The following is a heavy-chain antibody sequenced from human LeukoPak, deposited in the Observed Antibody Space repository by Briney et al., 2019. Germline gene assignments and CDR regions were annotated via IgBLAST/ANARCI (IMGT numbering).Heavy chain of an antibody. D-gene: IGHD1-26*01. CDR2: IYTSGST. Sequence: SETLSLTCTVSGGSISSGSYYWSWIRQPAGKGLEWIGRIYTSGSTNYNPSLKSRVTISVDTSKNQFSLKLSSVTAADTAVYYCARNSGSYLHYWGQGTLVTVSS. V-gene: IGHV4-61*02. J-gene: IGHJ4*02. CDR3: ARNSGSYLHY. CDR1: GGSISSGSYY.